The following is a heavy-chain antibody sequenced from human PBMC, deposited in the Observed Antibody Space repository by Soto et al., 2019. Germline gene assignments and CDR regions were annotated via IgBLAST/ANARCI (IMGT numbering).Heavy chain of an antibody. CDR1: GFTFSSYT. Sequence: PGGSLRLSCAASGFTFSSYTMYWVRQAPGKGLEWVAVISYDGSQKYYADSVKGRFTISRDNSKNTLYLQLNSLRAEDTAVYYCAREVDGWELRGAFDIWGQGTMVTVSS. V-gene: IGHV3-30*04. D-gene: IGHD1-26*01. J-gene: IGHJ3*02. CDR2: ISYDGSQK. CDR3: AREVDGWELRGAFDI.